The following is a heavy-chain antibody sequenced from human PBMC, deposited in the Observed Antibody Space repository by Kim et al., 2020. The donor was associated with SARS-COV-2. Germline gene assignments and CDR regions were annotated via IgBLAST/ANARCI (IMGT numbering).Heavy chain of an antibody. CDR2: INPAGTT. J-gene: IGHJ4*02. CDR3: AKVSLARKQHLVLRPAKAFDS. Sequence: SETLSLTCAVYGGSFSTYYWSWIRQSQGKGLEWIGEINPAGTTNYNPSLKSRVTMSVDASRNQFFLKLTSMTAADAAVYYCAKVSLARKQHLVLRPAKAFDSWGQGTQVTVSS. CDR1: GGSFSTYY. D-gene: IGHD6-13*01. V-gene: IGHV4-34*01.